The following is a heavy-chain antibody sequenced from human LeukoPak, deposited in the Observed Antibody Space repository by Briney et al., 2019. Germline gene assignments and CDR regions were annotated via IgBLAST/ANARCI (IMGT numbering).Heavy chain of an antibody. CDR2: ISSSGSTI. CDR3: AKDLMVYAIQGAFDI. V-gene: IGHV3-11*04. J-gene: IGHJ3*02. CDR1: GFTFSDYY. D-gene: IGHD2-8*01. Sequence: PGGSLRLSCAASGFTFSDYYMSWIRQAPGKGLEWVSYISSSGSTIYYADSVKGRFTISRDNAKNSLYPQMNSLRAEDTAVYYCAKDLMVYAIQGAFDIWGQGTMVTVSS.